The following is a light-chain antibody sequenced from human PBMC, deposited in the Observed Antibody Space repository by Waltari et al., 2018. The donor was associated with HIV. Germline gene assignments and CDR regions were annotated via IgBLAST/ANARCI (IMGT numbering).Light chain of an antibody. CDR1: QSIGTS. CDR2: DAS. CDR3: QQRSNWPPLT. J-gene: IGKJ4*01. Sequence: EIVLTQSPATLSVSPGDRATLPCRASQSIGTSLAWYQQKPGQAPRLIIYDASRGAIGIPARFSGSGSGTDFTLTISNVEPEDFAVYYCQQRSNWPPLTFGGGTKVEIK. V-gene: IGKV3-11*01.